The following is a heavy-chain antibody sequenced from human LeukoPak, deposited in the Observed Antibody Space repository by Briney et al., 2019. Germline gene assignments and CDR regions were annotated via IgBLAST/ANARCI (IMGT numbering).Heavy chain of an antibody. CDR3: ARHRAIAAAGTTGSWFDP. CDR1: GGSISSSSYY. V-gene: IGHV4-39*01. Sequence: SETLSLTCTVSGGSISSSSYYWGWLRQPPGKGLEWLGSIYYSGSTYYNPSLKSRVTISVDTSKNQFSLKLSSVTAADTAVYYCARHRAIAAAGTTGSWFDPWGQGTLVTVSS. D-gene: IGHD6-13*01. CDR2: IYYSGST. J-gene: IGHJ5*02.